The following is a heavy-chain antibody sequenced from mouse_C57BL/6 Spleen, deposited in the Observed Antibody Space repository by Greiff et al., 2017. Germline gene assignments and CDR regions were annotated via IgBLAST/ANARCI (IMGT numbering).Heavy chain of an antibody. D-gene: IGHD1-1*01. CDR1: GYTFTSYW. CDR2: INPSNGGP. Sequence: QVQLQQPGTELVKPGASVKLSCKASGYTFTSYWMHWVKQRPGQGLEWIGNINPSNGGPNYNEKFKSKATLTVDKSSSTAYMQLSSLTSEDSAVYYCARTPYYYGSSYWYFDIWGTGTTVTVSS. V-gene: IGHV1-53*01. CDR3: ARTPYYYGSSYWYFDI. J-gene: IGHJ1*03.